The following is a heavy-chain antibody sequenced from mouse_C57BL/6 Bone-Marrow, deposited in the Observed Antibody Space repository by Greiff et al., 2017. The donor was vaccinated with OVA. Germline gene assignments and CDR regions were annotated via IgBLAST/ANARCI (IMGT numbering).Heavy chain of an antibody. V-gene: IGHV1-54*01. CDR2: INPGSGGT. CDR3: ARAGPYYDYGDVYFDY. Sequence: QVHVKQSGAELVRPGTSVKVSCKASGYAFTNYLIEWVKQRPGQGLEWIGVINPGSGGTNYNEKFKGKATLTADKSSSTAYMQLSSLTSEDSAVYFCARAGPYYDYGDVYFDYWGQGTTLTVSS. CDR1: GYAFTNYL. D-gene: IGHD2-4*01. J-gene: IGHJ2*01.